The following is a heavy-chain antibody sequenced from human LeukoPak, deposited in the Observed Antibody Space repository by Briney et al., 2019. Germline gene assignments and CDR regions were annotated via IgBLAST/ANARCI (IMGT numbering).Heavy chain of an antibody. Sequence: SVKVSCKASGDTFSSYPISWVRQAPGQGLEWMGGIIGIFGTTNYAQKFQGRVTITADESTNTVFLELSSLTSEDTALYYCARGGGVVVPAAFDYWGQGTLVSVSS. V-gene: IGHV1-69*13. CDR2: IIGIFGTT. D-gene: IGHD2-2*01. CDR1: GDTFSSYP. J-gene: IGHJ4*02. CDR3: ARGGGVVVPAAFDY.